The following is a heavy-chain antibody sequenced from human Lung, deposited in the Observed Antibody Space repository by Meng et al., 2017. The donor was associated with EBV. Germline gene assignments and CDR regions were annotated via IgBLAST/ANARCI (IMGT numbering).Heavy chain of an antibody. CDR3: ARGGTSSAPFDY. J-gene: IGHJ4*02. CDR1: GGSISSGGYS. CDR2: IYHSGST. D-gene: IGHD2-2*01. Sequence: QRSGSGLVNPSQTPSLTCAVSGGSISSGGYSWSWIRQPPGKGLEWIGYIYHSGSTYYNPSLKSRVTISVDRSKNQFSLSLNSVTAADTAVYYCARGGTSSAPFDYWGQGTLVTVSS. V-gene: IGHV4-30-2*01.